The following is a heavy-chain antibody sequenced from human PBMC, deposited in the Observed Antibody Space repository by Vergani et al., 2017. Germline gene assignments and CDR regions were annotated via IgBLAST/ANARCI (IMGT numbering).Heavy chain of an antibody. CDR1: GYTFTSYY. CDR3: ARFIMITFGGVIRYYYGMDV. V-gene: IGHV1-46*01. Sequence: QVQLVQSGAEVKKPGASVKVSCKASGYTFTSYYMHWVRQAPGQGLEWMGIINPSGGSTIYAQKFQGRVTMTRDTSTSTVYMELSSLRSEDTAVYYCARFIMITFGGVIRYYYGMDVWGQGTTVTVSS. J-gene: IGHJ6*02. CDR2: INPSGGST. D-gene: IGHD3-16*02.